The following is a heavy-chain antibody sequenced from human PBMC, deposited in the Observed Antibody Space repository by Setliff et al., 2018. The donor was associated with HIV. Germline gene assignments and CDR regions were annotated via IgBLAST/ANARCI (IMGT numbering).Heavy chain of an antibody. CDR3: ARGGVRGYSYGEAFDI. CDR1: GGSFNTYA. D-gene: IGHD5-18*01. Sequence: SVKVSCKSSGGSFNTYAINWVRQAPGQGLEWMGGIISILDKANYAPKFHGRLTITADDSTRTVYMELNSLGSGDTAVYYCARGGVRGYSYGEAFDIWGQGTLVTVSS. J-gene: IGHJ3*02. V-gene: IGHV1-69*10. CDR2: IISILDKA.